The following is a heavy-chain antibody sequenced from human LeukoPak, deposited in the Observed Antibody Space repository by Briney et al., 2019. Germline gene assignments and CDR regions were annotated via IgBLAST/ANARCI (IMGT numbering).Heavy chain of an antibody. J-gene: IGHJ6*02. CDR3: TFDFWSGYWTFGSYGMDV. V-gene: IGHV3-73*01. CDR2: IRSKANSYAT. CDR1: GFTFSTYA. Sequence: QPGGSLRLSCAASGFTFSTYAMTWVRQAPGKGLEWVGRIRSKANSYATAYAASVKGRFTISRDDSKNTAYLQMNSLKTEDTAVYYCTFDFWSGYWTFGSYGMDVWGQGTTVTVSS. D-gene: IGHD3-3*01.